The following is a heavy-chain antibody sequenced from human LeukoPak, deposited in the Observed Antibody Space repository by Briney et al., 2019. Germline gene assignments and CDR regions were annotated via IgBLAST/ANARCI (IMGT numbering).Heavy chain of an antibody. CDR2: IHYSGST. V-gene: IGHV4-59*01. CDR1: GGSISGFY. CDR3: ARGGRYDSSGYYHLIDY. Sequence: SETLSLTCAVSGGSISGFYWTWIRQPPGKGLEFIGQIHYSGSTDYNPSLKSRITMSVDTSKNQFFLSLNSVTAADTAVYYCARGGRYDSSGYYHLIDYWGQGTLVTVSS. J-gene: IGHJ4*02. D-gene: IGHD3-22*01.